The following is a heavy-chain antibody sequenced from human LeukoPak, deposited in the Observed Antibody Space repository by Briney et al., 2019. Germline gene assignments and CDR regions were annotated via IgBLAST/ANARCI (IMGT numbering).Heavy chain of an antibody. CDR1: GFTFSSYA. CDR3: AKDSNPTGYSSGWTFDY. CDR2: ISGSGGST. V-gene: IGHV3-23*01. D-gene: IGHD6-19*01. Sequence: GGSLRLSCAASGFTFSSYAMSWVRQAPGKGLEWVSAISGSGGSTYYADSVKGRFTISRDNSKNTLYLQMNSLRAEDTAVYYCAKDSNPTGYSSGWTFDYWGQGTLVTVSS. J-gene: IGHJ4*02.